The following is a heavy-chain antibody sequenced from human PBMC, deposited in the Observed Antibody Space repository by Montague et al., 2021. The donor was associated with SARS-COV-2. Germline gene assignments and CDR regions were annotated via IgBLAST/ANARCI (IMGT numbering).Heavy chain of an antibody. J-gene: IGHJ4*02. Sequence: TLSLTCTVSGGSISSGSYYWSWIRQPAGKGLEWIGRITISGSTNYNPSLKSRVTISVDTSKNQFSLKLSPVTAADTAVYYCAGDIAVAGLFDYWGQGTLVTVSS. CDR1: GGSISSGSYY. D-gene: IGHD6-19*01. CDR3: AGDIAVAGLFDY. V-gene: IGHV4-61*02. CDR2: ITISGST.